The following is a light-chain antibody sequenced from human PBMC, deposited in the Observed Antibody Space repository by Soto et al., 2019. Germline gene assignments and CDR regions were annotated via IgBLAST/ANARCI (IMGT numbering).Light chain of an antibody. J-gene: IGKJ1*01. Sequence: EIVLTQSPGTLTLSPGERATLSCRASQSVSSSYLAWYQQKPGQAPRILIYGASSRATGIPDRFSGSGSGTDFTLTISRLEPEDFAQYYCQHYGSSPWTFGQGTKVEIK. V-gene: IGKV3-20*01. CDR2: GAS. CDR3: QHYGSSPWT. CDR1: QSVSSSY.